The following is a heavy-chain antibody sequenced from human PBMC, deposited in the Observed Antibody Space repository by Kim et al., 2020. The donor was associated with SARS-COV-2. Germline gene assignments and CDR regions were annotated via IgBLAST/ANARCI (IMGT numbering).Heavy chain of an antibody. D-gene: IGHD3-9*01. V-gene: IGHV2-5*02. CDR2: IYWDDDK. Sequence: SGPTLVNPTQTLTLTCTFSGFSLSTSGVGVGWIRQPPGKALEWLALIYWDDDKRYSPSLKSRLTITKDTSKNQVVLTMTNMDPVDTATYYCAHSLILIRYFDWSNFDYWGQGTLVTVSS. J-gene: IGHJ4*02. CDR1: GFSLSTSGVG. CDR3: AHSLILIRYFDWSNFDY.